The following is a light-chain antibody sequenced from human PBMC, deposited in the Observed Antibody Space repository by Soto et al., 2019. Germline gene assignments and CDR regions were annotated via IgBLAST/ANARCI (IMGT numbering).Light chain of an antibody. CDR3: QKYNSAPWT. Sequence: ELVMTQSPVTLSVSPGEGATLSCRASQSVSSNLAWYQQKPGQAPRLLIYGASTRATGIPARFSGSGSGTEFTLTISSLQPEDVATYYCQKYNSAPWTFGQGTKVEIK. CDR2: GAS. CDR1: QSVSSN. J-gene: IGKJ1*01. V-gene: IGKV3-15*01.